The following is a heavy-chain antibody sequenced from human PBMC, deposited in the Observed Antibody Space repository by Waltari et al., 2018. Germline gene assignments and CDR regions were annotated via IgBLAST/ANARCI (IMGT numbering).Heavy chain of an antibody. J-gene: IGHJ3*02. Sequence: QVQLQESGPGLVKPSQTLSLTCTVSGGSISSGDYYWSWIRQPPGKGLEWIGYIYYSGSTYYTPSLECRVTIAVDTSKSQFALKLSSVTAADTAVYYGARGRAPIVAGVSHAFDIWGQGTMVTVSS. CDR2: IYYSGST. CDR1: GGSISSGDYY. CDR3: ARGRAPIVAGVSHAFDI. D-gene: IGHD5-12*01. V-gene: IGHV4-30-4*08.